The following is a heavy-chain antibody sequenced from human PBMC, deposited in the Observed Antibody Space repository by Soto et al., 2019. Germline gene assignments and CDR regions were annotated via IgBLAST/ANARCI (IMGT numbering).Heavy chain of an antibody. V-gene: IGHV4-30-4*01. CDR3: ARSYSNDYFFDY. J-gene: IGHJ4*02. D-gene: IGHD4-4*01. CDR2: IYYSGST. Sequence: QVQLQESGPGLVKPSQTLSLTCTVSGGSIRSGDYYWSWIRQPPGKGLEWIGYIYYSGSTYYNPSLKSRVIISVDTSKNQFALKLSSVTAADTAGYYCARSYSNDYFFDYWGQGTLVTVSS. CDR1: GGSIRSGDYY.